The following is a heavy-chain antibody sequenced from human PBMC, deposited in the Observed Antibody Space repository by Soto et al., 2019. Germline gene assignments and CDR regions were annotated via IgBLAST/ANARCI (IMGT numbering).Heavy chain of an antibody. J-gene: IGHJ4*02. V-gene: IGHV4-61*01. CDR2: VYHTGRT. CDR3: ARDFAYFDS. Sequence: QVQLQESGPGLVKPSETLSLTCTVSGGSFKSGSYSWSWIRQPPGKGLEWIGYVYHTGRTSYNPPLKIRVSISMDPSKTQFSLNLASVTAADTAVYFCARDFAYFDSWGQGTLVTVSS. CDR1: GGSFKSGSYS. D-gene: IGHD3-3*01.